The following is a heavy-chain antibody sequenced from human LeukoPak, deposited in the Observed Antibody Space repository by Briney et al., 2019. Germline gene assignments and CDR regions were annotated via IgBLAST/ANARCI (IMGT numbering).Heavy chain of an antibody. J-gene: IGHJ6*02. CDR1: GYTFTSYG. Sequence: ASVKVSCKASGYTFTSYGIRWVRQAPGQGLEWMGWISAYNGNTNYAQKLQGRVTMTTDTSTSTAYMELRSLRSDDTAVYYCARSGLRTVYYYYGMDVWGQGTTVTVSS. V-gene: IGHV1-18*01. CDR3: ARSGLRTVYYYYGMDV. CDR2: ISAYNGNT. D-gene: IGHD5-12*01.